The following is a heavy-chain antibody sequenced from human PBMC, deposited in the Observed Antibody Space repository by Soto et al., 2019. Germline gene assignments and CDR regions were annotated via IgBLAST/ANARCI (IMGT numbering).Heavy chain of an antibody. CDR2: IWYDGSNK. D-gene: IGHD3-10*01. V-gene: IGHV3-33*01. CDR3: ARGERETVLLWFGELTPFEY. CDR1: GFTFSNYG. J-gene: IGHJ4*02. Sequence: PGGSLRLSCAASGFTFSNYGMHWVRQAPGKGLEWVAVIWYDGSNKYYADSVKGRFTISRDNSKNTLYLQMNSLRAEDTAVYYCARGERETVLLWFGELTPFEYWGQGTLVTVSS.